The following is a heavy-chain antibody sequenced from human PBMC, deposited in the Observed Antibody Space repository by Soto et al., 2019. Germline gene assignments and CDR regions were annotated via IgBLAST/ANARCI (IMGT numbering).Heavy chain of an antibody. J-gene: IGHJ6*02. Sequence: PSETLSLTCTVSGGSISSSSYYWGWIRQPPGKGLEWIGSIYYSGNTYYNPSLKSRVTISVDTAKNQFSLKLSSVTAADTAVYYCARGRGTMVRVVIHYYYYYYGMDVWGQGITVSGLL. CDR2: IYYSGNT. CDR1: GGSISSSSYY. D-gene: IGHD3-10*01. CDR3: ARGRGTMVRVVIHYYYYYYGMDV. V-gene: IGHV4-39*01.